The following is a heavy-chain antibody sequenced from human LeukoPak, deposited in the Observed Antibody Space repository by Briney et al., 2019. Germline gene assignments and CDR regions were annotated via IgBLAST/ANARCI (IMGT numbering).Heavy chain of an antibody. CDR1: GGSISSSSYY. Sequence: SETLSLTCTVSGGSISSSSYYWGWIRQPPGKGLEWIGSIYYSGSTYYNPSLKSRVTISVDTSKNQFSLKLSSVTAADTAVYYCATTSSGWDNFDYWGQGTLVTVPS. D-gene: IGHD6-19*01. J-gene: IGHJ4*02. V-gene: IGHV4-39*01. CDR2: IYYSGST. CDR3: ATTSSGWDNFDY.